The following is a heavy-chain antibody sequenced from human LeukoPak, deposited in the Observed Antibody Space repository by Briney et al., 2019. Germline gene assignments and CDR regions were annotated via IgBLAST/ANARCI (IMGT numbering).Heavy chain of an antibody. Sequence: SQTLSLTCAVSGDSISSAYSWSWIRQPPGKGLEWIGYIYHTGSTSYNPSLKTRVPISIDRPRNQFSLKLSSVTAADTAMYYCARVVGATSHDTFDVWGQGTMVTVFS. D-gene: IGHD1-26*01. CDR1: GDSISSAYS. J-gene: IGHJ3*01. V-gene: IGHV4-30-2*01. CDR3: ARVVGATSHDTFDV. CDR2: IYHTGST.